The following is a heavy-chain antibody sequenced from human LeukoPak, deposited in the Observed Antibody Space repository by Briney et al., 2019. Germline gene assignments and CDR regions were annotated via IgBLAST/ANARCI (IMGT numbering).Heavy chain of an antibody. CDR2: IYTSGGT. Sequence: PAETLSLTCTVSGGSISSGSYYWSWIRQPAGKGLEGIGRIYTSGGTNYNPSLKSRVTISVDTSKNQFSLKPSSVTAADTAVYYCARGVTILGVVGNWFDPWGQGTLVTVSS. CDR3: ARGVTILGVVGNWFDP. J-gene: IGHJ5*02. V-gene: IGHV4-61*02. CDR1: GGSISSGSYY. D-gene: IGHD3-3*01.